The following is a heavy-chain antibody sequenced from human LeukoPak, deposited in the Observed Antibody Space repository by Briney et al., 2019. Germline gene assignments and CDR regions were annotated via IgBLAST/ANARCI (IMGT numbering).Heavy chain of an antibody. CDR3: ARTNYYDSSGYPLYYFDY. D-gene: IGHD3-22*01. Sequence: PSETLSLTCTVSGGSISSSSYYWGWIRQPPGKGLEWIGSIYYSGSTSYNPSPKSRVTISVDTSKNQFSLKLTSVTAADTAVYYCARTNYYDSSGYPLYYFDYWGQGTLVTVSS. V-gene: IGHV4-39*01. CDR1: GGSISSSSYY. J-gene: IGHJ4*02. CDR2: IYYSGST.